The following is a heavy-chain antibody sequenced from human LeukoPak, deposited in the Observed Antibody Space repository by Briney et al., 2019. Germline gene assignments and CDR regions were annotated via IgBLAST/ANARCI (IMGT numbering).Heavy chain of an antibody. CDR2: IIPNLGTT. CDR1: GGTSNSHA. J-gene: IGHJ4*02. CDR3: ATTNDGGGYQWGDFFDF. V-gene: IGHV1-69*04. D-gene: IGHD3-22*01. Sequence: ASVKVSCKASGGTSNSHAISWVRQAPGQGLKWMGRIIPNLGTTNRAQNFQDRVTLTADKSTNTAYMELTSLTSDDTAVYYCATTNDGGGYQWGDFFDFWGQGTLVTVSS.